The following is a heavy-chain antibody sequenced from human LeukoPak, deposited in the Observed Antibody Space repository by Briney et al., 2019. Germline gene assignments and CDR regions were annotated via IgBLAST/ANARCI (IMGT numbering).Heavy chain of an antibody. CDR2: IWYDGSNK. Sequence: GGSLRLSCAASGFTFSSYGMHWVRQAPGKGLEWVAVIWYDGSNKYYADSVKGRFTISRDNSKNTQYLQMNSLRAEDTAVYYCAREIGVATMRRGFLAYWGQGTLVTVSS. V-gene: IGHV3-33*01. J-gene: IGHJ4*02. CDR1: GFTFSSYG. CDR3: AREIGVATMRRGFLAY. D-gene: IGHD5-12*01.